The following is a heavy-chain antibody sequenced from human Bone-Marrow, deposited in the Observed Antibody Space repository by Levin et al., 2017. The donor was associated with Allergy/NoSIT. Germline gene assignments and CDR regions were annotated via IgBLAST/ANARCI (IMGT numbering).Heavy chain of an antibody. CDR1: GFAFSALP. CDR3: MPSIILPMLGGEDRGDA. D-gene: IGHD2-15*01. Sequence: PGGSLRLSCAASGFAFSALPIHWVRQASGKGLEWIGRVRSSSNNFATAYAASVQGRFTISRDESKNTAHLHMSRLKTEDTAVYYCMPSIILPMLGGEDRGDAWGQGTLVTVSS. CDR2: VRSSSNNFAT. V-gene: IGHV3-73*01. J-gene: IGHJ5*02.